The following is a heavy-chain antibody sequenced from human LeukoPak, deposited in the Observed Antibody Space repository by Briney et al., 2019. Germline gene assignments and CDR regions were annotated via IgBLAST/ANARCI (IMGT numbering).Heavy chain of an antibody. Sequence: SETLSLTCTVSGGSISSGDYYWSWLRQPPGKGLEWIGYIYYSGSTYYNPSLKSRVTISVDTSKNQFSLKLSSVTAADTAVYYCARGGGYCSSTSGYPRGWFDPWGQGTLVTVSS. V-gene: IGHV4-30-4*08. CDR2: IYYSGST. CDR3: ARGGGYCSSTSGYPRGWFDP. D-gene: IGHD2-2*03. CDR1: GGSISSGDYY. J-gene: IGHJ5*02.